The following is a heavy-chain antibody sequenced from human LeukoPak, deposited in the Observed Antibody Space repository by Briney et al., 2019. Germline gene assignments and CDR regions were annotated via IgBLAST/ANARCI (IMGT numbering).Heavy chain of an antibody. CDR2: ISSSSSYI. CDR3: ARVGLGLGTVHSSSARAVDY. CDR1: GFTFCSYS. D-gene: IGHD6-6*01. J-gene: IGHJ4*02. Sequence: GGSLRLSCAASGFTFCSYSMNWVRQAPGKGLEWVSSISSSSSYIYYADSVKGRFTISRDNAKNSLYLQMNSLRAEDTAVYYCARVGLGLGTVHSSSARAVDYWGQGTLVTVSS. V-gene: IGHV3-21*01.